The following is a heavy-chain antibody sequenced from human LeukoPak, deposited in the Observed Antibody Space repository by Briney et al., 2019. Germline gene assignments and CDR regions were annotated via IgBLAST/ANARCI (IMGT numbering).Heavy chain of an antibody. D-gene: IGHD2-21*02. CDR2: TSYDGSNK. Sequence: GGSLRLSCAASGFTFSSYAMNWVRQAPGKGLEWVAITSYDGSNKYYEDSVKSRFTISRDNSKNTLYLQMNSLRADDTAVYYCARDGYCGGDCYPGLDYWGQGTLVTVSS. V-gene: IGHV3-30-3*01. CDR3: ARDGYCGGDCYPGLDY. CDR1: GFTFSSYA. J-gene: IGHJ4*02.